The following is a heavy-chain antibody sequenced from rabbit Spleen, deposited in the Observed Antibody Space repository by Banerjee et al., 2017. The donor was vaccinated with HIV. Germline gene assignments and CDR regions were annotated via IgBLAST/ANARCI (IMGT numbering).Heavy chain of an antibody. CDR3: ARPNSDYYWGFKL. V-gene: IGHV1S7*01. D-gene: IGHD1-1*01. J-gene: IGHJ4*01. CDR1: KFDFSAYY. Sequence: QSLEESGGDLVKPGTSLTLTCKASKFDFSAYYMSWVRQAPGKGLEWIGYIDPVFGVTVYANWINGRFTISRDNAQNTLYLQLNSLTAADTATYFCARPNSDYYWGFKLWGPGTLVTVS. CDR2: IDPVFGVT.